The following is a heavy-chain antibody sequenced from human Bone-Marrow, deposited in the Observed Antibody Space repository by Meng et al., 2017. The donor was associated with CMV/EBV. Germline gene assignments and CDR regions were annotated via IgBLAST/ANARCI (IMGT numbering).Heavy chain of an antibody. CDR3: ARDLCSSTSCYRGDYYYYGMDV. J-gene: IGHJ6*02. CDR1: GFTFSSYS. CDR2: INSDGTST. V-gene: IGHV3-74*01. D-gene: IGHD2-2*01. Sequence: GESLKISCAASGFTFSSYSMNWVRQAPGKGLVWVARINSDGTSTLYADSVKGRFTISRDNAKNSLYLQMNSLRAEDTAVYYCARDLCSSTSCYRGDYYYYGMDVWGQGTTVTVSS.